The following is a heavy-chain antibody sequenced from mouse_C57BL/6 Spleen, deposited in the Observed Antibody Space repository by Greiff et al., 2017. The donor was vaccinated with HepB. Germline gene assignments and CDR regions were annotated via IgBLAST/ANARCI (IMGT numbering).Heavy chain of an antibody. Sequence: VHVKQSGPELVKPGASVKMSCKASGYTFTDYNMHWVKQSHGKSLEWIGYINPNNGGTSYNQKFKGKATLTVNKSSSTAYMELRSLTSEDSAVYYCARERVLRYFDVWGTGTTVTVSS. CDR1: GYTFTDYN. J-gene: IGHJ1*03. CDR3: ARERVLRYFDV. CDR2: INPNNGGT. V-gene: IGHV1-22*01. D-gene: IGHD1-1*01.